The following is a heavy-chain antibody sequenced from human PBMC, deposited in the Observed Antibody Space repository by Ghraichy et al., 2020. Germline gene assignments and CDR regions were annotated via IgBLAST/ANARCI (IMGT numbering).Heavy chain of an antibody. CDR2: IHYTGST. Sequence: SETLSLTCTVSGGSISDYYWIWIRQPPGKGLEWIGYIHYTGSTDYNPSLRSRVTISLDTPKKQFSLSLSSVTAADTAVYYCARSHPDDKRGYPDSWGQGTLVTVTS. CDR1: GGSISDYY. D-gene: IGHD3-3*01. J-gene: IGHJ4*02. CDR3: ARSHPDDKRGYPDS. V-gene: IGHV4-59*01.